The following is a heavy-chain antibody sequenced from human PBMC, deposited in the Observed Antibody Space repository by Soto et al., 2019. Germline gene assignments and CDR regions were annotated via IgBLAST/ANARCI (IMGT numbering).Heavy chain of an antibody. J-gene: IGHJ3*02. Sequence: EAQLVESGGGLVKPGGSLRLSCAASGFTFSNYSMNGVLQAPWKGLEWLSSISSGGTYIYSADSVKGRFTISRDNARNSLYLHMSSLRAEATTVYYCASPPDHRITTSESYSTFDIRGLGTLVPVSS. CDR2: ISSGGTYI. CDR3: ASPPDHRITTSESYSTFDI. V-gene: IGHV3-21*02. D-gene: IGHD3-10*01. CDR1: GFTFSNYS.